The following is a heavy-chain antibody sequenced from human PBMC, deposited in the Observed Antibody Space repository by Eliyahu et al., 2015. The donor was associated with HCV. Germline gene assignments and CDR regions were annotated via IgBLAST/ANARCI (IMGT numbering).Heavy chain of an antibody. Sequence: QVQLQESGPGLVRPSQTLSLTCTVSGGSISSGSYYWTWIRQSAGKGLEWIGRISASGSTIYSPSLRSRVTISVDTSKNHFTLELNSVTAADTAMYYCASLKNPNWELGASEDHWGQGTLVTVSS. CDR1: GGSISSGSYY. CDR2: ISASGST. V-gene: IGHV4-61*02. D-gene: IGHD7-27*01. CDR3: ASLKNPNWELGASEDH. J-gene: IGHJ4*02.